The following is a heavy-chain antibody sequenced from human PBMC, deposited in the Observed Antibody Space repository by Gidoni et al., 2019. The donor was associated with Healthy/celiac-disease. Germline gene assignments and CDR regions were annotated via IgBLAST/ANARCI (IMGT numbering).Heavy chain of an antibody. CDR1: GFTLRSSA. CDR2: ISYDGSNK. J-gene: IGHJ6*02. D-gene: IGHD4-17*01. Sequence: QVQLVESGGGVVQPGRSLRLSCAASGFTLRSSAMPWVRQAPGKGLEWGAVISYDGSNKYYADSVKGRFTISRDNSKNTLYLQMNSLRAEDTAVYYCATAGYGDYQDYYGMDVWGQGTTVTVSS. V-gene: IGHV3-30*04. CDR3: ATAGYGDYQDYYGMDV.